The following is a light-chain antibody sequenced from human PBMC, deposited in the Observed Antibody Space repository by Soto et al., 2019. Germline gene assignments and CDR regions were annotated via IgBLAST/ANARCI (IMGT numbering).Light chain of an antibody. CDR1: SSNIGSNT. Sequence: QSVLTQPPSASGTPGQRVTISCSGSSSNIGSNTVNWYQQVPGTAPTLLIYKNSQRPSGVPDRFSGSKSGTSASLAISRLQSEDEADYYCAAWDDSLNGVVFGGGTKVTVL. J-gene: IGLJ3*02. CDR2: KNS. CDR3: AAWDDSLNGVV. V-gene: IGLV1-44*01.